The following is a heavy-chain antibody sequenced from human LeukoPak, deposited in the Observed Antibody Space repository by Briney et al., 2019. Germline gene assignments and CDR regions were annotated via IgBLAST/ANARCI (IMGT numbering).Heavy chain of an antibody. Sequence: GGSLRLSCAASGFTFNTYALHWVRQAPGKGLEWVAVVSYDGGAKYYADSVKGRFTISRDNSKNTLYLQMGSLRAEDMAVYYCARVGSGSFDNYMDVWGKGTTVTVSS. CDR3: ARVGSGSFDNYMDV. V-gene: IGHV3-30*03. CDR1: GFTFNTYA. J-gene: IGHJ6*03. CDR2: VSYDGGAK. D-gene: IGHD3-10*01.